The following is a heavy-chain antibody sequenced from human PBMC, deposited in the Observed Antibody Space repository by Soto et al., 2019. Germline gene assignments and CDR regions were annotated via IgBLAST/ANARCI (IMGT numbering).Heavy chain of an antibody. CDR2: IIPIFGTA. Sequence: VKDTCMVSGRTFSCSAFGCMRQAPGKGLDWMGGIIPIFGTANYAQKFQGRVTITADESTSTAYMELSSLRSEDTAVYYCARRRGSSWGGDYYYYGMDVWGQGTTVTVSS. J-gene: IGHJ6*02. CDR1: GRTFSCSA. CDR3: ARRRGSSWGGDYYYYGMDV. V-gene: IGHV1-69*13. D-gene: IGHD6-13*01.